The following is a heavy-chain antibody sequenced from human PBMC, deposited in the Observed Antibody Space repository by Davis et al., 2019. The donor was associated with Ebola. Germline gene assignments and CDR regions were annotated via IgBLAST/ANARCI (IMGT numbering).Heavy chain of an antibody. D-gene: IGHD1-26*01. CDR3: AREWELLDNWFDP. V-gene: IGHV4-39*02. CDR1: GGSITSTCSS. Sequence: MPSDPLSPPSTVPGGSITSTCSSWSRIRQPPGQGRAWIGSIYYSGSTYYNPSLKSRVTISVDTSTNQFSLKLSSVTAADTAVYYCAREWELLDNWFDPWGQGTLVTVSS. CDR2: IYYSGST. J-gene: IGHJ5*02.